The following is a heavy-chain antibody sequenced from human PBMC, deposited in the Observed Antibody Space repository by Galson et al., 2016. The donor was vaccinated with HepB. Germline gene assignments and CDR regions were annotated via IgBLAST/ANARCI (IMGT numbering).Heavy chain of an antibody. Sequence: SLRLSCAGAGFTFGDYAMNWFRQAPGKGLEWVGFIRSKPYGATTEYAASVKGRFSISRVDSKSIAYLQMNSLKTEDTAVYYCARDCRTYYDCWSGYSFDYWGQGTLVTVSS. J-gene: IGHJ4*02. CDR2: IRSKPYGATT. CDR1: GFTFGDYA. V-gene: IGHV3-49*03. CDR3: ARDCRTYYDCWSGYSFDY. D-gene: IGHD3-3*01.